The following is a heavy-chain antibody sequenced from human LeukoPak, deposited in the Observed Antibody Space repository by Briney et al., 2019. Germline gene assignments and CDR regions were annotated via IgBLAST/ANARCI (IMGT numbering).Heavy chain of an antibody. CDR1: GFTFSNAW. Sequence: PGGSLRLSCAASGFTFSNAWMSWVRQAPGKGLEWVGRIKSKTDGGTTDYAAPVKGRFTISRDDSKNTLYLQMNSLKTEDTAVYYCTTDERAAMGPIDYWGQGTLVTVSS. V-gene: IGHV3-15*01. CDR3: TTDERAAMGPIDY. D-gene: IGHD5-18*01. J-gene: IGHJ4*02. CDR2: IKSKTDGGTT.